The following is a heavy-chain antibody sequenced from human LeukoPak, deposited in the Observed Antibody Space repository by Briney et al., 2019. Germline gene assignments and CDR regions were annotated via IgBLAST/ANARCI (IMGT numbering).Heavy chain of an antibody. D-gene: IGHD3-9*01. Sequence: PSETLSLTCAVYGGSFSGYYWSWIRQPPGKGLEWIGEINHSGSTNYNPSLKSRVTISVDTSKNQFSLKLSSVAAADTAVYYCARTILTGYYIAFDYWGQGTLVTVSS. CDR3: ARTILTGYYIAFDY. V-gene: IGHV4-34*01. CDR1: GGSFSGYY. J-gene: IGHJ4*02. CDR2: INHSGST.